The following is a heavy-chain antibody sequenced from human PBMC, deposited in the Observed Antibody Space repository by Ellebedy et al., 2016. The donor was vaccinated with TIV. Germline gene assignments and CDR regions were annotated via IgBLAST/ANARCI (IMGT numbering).Heavy chain of an antibody. Sequence: ASVKVSCKASGGTFSSYAISWVRQATGQGLEWMGGIIPIFGTANYAQKFQGRVTITADESTSTAYMELSSLRSEDTAVYYCASGGYSGYDFDYWGQGTLVTVSS. CDR3: ASGGYSGYDFDY. CDR1: GGTFSSYA. V-gene: IGHV1-69*13. J-gene: IGHJ4*02. D-gene: IGHD5-12*01. CDR2: IIPIFGTA.